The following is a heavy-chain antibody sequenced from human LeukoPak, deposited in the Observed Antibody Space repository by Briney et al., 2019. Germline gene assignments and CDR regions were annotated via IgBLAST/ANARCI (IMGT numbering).Heavy chain of an antibody. J-gene: IGHJ5*02. CDR2: IKSRTDGGTT. CDR3: TTDRGYCSSTSCHSPFDP. Sequence: PGGSLRLSCAASGFTFSNAWMSWVRQAPGKGLEWVGRIKSRTDGGTTDYAAPVKGRFTSSRDDSKNTLYLQMNSLKTEDTAVYYCTTDRGYCSSTSCHSPFDPWGQGTLVTVSS. CDR1: GFTFSNAW. V-gene: IGHV3-15*01. D-gene: IGHD2-2*01.